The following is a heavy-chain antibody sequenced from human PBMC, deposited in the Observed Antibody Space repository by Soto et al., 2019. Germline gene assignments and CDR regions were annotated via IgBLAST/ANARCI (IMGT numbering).Heavy chain of an antibody. D-gene: IGHD3-10*01. V-gene: IGHV4-34*01. CDR2: INHSGST. CDR3: ARAPGSGSYYSFPFDY. CDR1: GGSFSGYY. J-gene: IGHJ4*02. Sequence: SETLSLTCAVYGGSFSGYYWSWIRQPPGKGLEWIGEINHSGSTNYNPSLKSRVTISVDTSKNQFSLKLSSVTAADTAVYYCARAPGSGSYYSFPFDYWGQGTLVTVS.